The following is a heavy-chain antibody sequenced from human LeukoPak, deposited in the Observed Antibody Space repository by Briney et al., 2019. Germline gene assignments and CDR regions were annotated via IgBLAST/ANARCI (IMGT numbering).Heavy chain of an antibody. V-gene: IGHV4-4*09. CDR1: GGSISSYY. CDR3: AYSFDL. Sequence: SETLSLTCTVSGGSISSYYWRWIRQPPGKGLEWIGYIYTSGSTNYSPSLQSRVTISVDTSKNQFSLKLSSVTAADPAVYYCAYSFDLWGRGTLVTVSS. D-gene: IGHD2-21*01. J-gene: IGHJ2*01. CDR2: IYTSGST.